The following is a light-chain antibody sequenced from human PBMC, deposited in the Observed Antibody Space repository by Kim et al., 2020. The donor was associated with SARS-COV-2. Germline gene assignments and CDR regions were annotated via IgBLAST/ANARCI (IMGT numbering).Light chain of an antibody. CDR2: RNN. CDR1: SSNIGSNY. V-gene: IGLV1-47*01. Sequence: GCTITCARSSSNIGSNYVYWYQHLPGTAPKLLVYRNNQRPSGVPDRFSGSKSGTSASLAISGLRSEDGADYYCAAWDDSLSAWVFGGGTKLSVL. J-gene: IGLJ3*02. CDR3: AAWDDSLSAWV.